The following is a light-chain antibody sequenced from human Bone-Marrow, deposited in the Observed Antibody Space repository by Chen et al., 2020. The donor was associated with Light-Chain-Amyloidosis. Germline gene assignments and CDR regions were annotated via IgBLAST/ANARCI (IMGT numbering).Light chain of an antibody. J-gene: IGKJ2*01. Sequence: DIVMTQSPLSLPVTPGEPASISCTSSQSLLHSNGYNYLDWYLQKPGQSPQLLIYLGSNRASGVPDRFSGSGSGTDFTLKISRVEAEDVGVYYCMQALRTPYTFGQGTKLEI. CDR2: LGS. V-gene: IGKV2-28*01. CDR3: MQALRTPYT. CDR1: QSLLHSNGYNY.